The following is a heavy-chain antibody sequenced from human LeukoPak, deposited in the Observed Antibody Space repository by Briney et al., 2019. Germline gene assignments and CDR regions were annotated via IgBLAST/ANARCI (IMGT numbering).Heavy chain of an antibody. V-gene: IGHV3-7*01. J-gene: IGHJ5*02. Sequence: PGGSLRLSCAASGFTFSSYWMSWVRQAPGKGLEWVANIKQDGSEKYYVDSVKGRFTISRDNAKNSLYLQMNSLRAEDTAVYYCARAKQQLVPDNWFDPWGQGTLVTVSS. D-gene: IGHD6-13*01. CDR2: IKQDGSEK. CDR1: GFTFSSYW. CDR3: ARAKQQLVPDNWFDP.